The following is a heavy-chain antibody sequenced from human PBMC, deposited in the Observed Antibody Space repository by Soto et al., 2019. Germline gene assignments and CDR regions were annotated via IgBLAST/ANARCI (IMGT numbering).Heavy chain of an antibody. CDR2: MNPNSGNT. CDR1: GYTFTSYD. J-gene: IGHJ4*02. V-gene: IGHV1-8*01. CDR3: SRGECSYGYRGGYYFDY. D-gene: IGHD5-18*01. Sequence: QVQLVQSGAEVKKPGASVKVSCKASGYTFTSYDINWVRQATGQGLEWMGWMNPNSGNTGYAQKFQGRVSITSNTFISTAYMELSSLRSEGTAVYYCSRGECSYGYRGGYYFDYWGQGTLVTVSS.